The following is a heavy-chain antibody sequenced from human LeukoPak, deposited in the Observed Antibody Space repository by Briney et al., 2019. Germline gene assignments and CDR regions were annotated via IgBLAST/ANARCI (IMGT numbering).Heavy chain of an antibody. D-gene: IGHD5-18*01. CDR3: ARDRDTAMVKDYYYGMDV. J-gene: IGHJ6*02. V-gene: IGHV4-39*07. CDR2: IYYSGST. CDR1: GGSIRSSSYY. Sequence: PSETLSLTCSVSGGSIRSSSYYWGWIRQPPGKGLEWIGSIYYSGSTYYNSSLKSRVTISVDTSKNQFSLKLSSVTAADTAVYYCARDRDTAMVKDYYYGMDVWGQGTTVTVSS.